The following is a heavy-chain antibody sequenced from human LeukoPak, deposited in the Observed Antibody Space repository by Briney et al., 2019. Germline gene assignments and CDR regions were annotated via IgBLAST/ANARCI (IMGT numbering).Heavy chain of an antibody. V-gene: IGHV3-30-3*01. Sequence: GGSLTLSCAASGFTFSSYTIHWVRQAPGKGLEWVAVISNDGSSKYYADSMKGRFTMSRDNSKNTLYLQMNSLRAEDTALYYCARGRYCSSTSCYSYYNYYTMDVWGQGTTVTVSS. J-gene: IGHJ6*02. CDR1: GFTFSSYT. CDR2: ISNDGSSK. D-gene: IGHD2-2*01. CDR3: ARGRYCSSTSCYSYYNYYTMDV.